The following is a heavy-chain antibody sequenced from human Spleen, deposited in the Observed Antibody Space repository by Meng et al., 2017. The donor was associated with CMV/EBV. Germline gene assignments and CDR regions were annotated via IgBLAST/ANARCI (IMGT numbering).Heavy chain of an antibody. D-gene: IGHD7-27*01. CDR3: ARDTLTGDLDY. J-gene: IGHJ4*02. CDR1: GYSFTTYG. V-gene: IGHV1-18*01. Sequence: ASVKVSCKASGYSFTTYGISWVRQAPGQGPEWMGWISTHNGNTKYTQKVKGRVIMTTDTSTSTAYMELSRLRSDDTAVYYCARDTLTGDLDYWGQGTLVTVSS. CDR2: ISTHNGNT.